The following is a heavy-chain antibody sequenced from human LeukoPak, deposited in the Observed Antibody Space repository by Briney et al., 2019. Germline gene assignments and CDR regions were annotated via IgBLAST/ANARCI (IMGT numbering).Heavy chain of an antibody. V-gene: IGHV1-69*13. CDR2: IIPIFGTA. J-gene: IGHJ4*02. Sequence: ASVKVSSKASGGTFSSYAISWVRQAPGQGLEWMGGIIPIFGTANYAQKFQGRVTITADESTSTAYMELSSLRSEDTAVYYCARGGSNYIPDYWGQGTLVTVSS. CDR3: ARGGSNYIPDY. D-gene: IGHD1-26*01. CDR1: GGTFSSYA.